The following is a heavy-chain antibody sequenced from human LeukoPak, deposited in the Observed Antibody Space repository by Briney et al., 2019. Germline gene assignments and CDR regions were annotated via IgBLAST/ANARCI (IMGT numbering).Heavy chain of an antibody. Sequence: GGSLRLSCAASGFTFSSYAMSWVRQAPGKGLEWVSAISASGYSTHYADSVKGRFTISRDNSKNTLYLQMNSLRAEDTAVYYCAKLRGTLLWFGVDYWGQGTLVTVSS. CDR2: ISASGYST. CDR3: AKLRGTLLWFGVDY. D-gene: IGHD3-10*01. CDR1: GFTFSSYA. J-gene: IGHJ4*02. V-gene: IGHV3-23*01.